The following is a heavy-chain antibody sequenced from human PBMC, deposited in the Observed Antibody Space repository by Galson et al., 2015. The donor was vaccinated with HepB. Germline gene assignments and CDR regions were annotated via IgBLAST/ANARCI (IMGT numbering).Heavy chain of an antibody. CDR1: GFTFSSHT. D-gene: IGHD3-3*01. CDR2: ITDSGRS. CDR3: ARGKRFGRTLDY. J-gene: IGHJ4*02. V-gene: IGHV4-34*01. Sequence: LRLSCAASGFTFSSHTLHWIRQSPGRGLQWIGDITDSGRSTYNPSLMGRVTISVDKSKNQFSLKLNSVAAADTAVYYCARGKRFGRTLDYWGQGILVTVSS.